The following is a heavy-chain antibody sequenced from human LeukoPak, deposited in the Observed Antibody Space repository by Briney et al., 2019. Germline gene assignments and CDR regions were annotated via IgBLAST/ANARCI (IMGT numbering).Heavy chain of an antibody. D-gene: IGHD6-13*01. Sequence: SETLSLTCTVSGGSISSYYWSWIRRPPGKGLEWIGYIYYSGSTNYNPSLKSRVTISVDTSKNQFSLKLSSVTAADTAVYYCASSSWYGKLDYWGQGTLVTVSS. V-gene: IGHV4-59*08. CDR3: ASSSWYGKLDY. CDR1: GGSISSYY. J-gene: IGHJ4*02. CDR2: IYYSGST.